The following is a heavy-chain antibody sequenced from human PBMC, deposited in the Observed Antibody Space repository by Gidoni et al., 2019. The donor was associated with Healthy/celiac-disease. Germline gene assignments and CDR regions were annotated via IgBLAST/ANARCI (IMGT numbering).Heavy chain of an antibody. D-gene: IGHD6-13*01. CDR2: MSRSSYYI. Sequence: EVQLVESGGGLVKPGGPLSLSFAASGFTFSSYSMNWVRQAPGKGLEWDSSMSRSSYYIYYADSVKGQFTISRDNAKNSLYLQVNSLRDEDTAVYYCARDKSWYVAFDIWGQGTMVTVSS. CDR1: GFTFSSYS. J-gene: IGHJ3*02. CDR3: ARDKSWYVAFDI. V-gene: IGHV3-21*01.